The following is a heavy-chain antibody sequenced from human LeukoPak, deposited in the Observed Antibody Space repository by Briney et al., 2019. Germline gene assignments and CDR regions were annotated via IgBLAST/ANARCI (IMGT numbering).Heavy chain of an antibody. D-gene: IGHD2-15*01. J-gene: IGHJ4*02. CDR3: ARVGVVATHIG. CDR2: IYYSGST. V-gene: IGHV4-30-4*01. CDR1: GGSISSGDYY. Sequence: SETLSLTCTVSGGSISSGDYYWSWIRQPPGKGLEWIGYIYYSGSTYYNPSLKSRVTISVDTSKNQFSLKLSSVTAADTAVYYCARVGVVATHIGWGQGALVTVSS.